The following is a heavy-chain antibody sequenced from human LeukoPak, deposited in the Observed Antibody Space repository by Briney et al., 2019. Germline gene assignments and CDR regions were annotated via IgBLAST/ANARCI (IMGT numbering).Heavy chain of an antibody. D-gene: IGHD4-17*01. V-gene: IGHV3-7*01. J-gene: IGHJ4*02. CDR2: IKRDGSET. Sequence: GGSLRLSCAASGFTFSRYWMSWVRQAPGKGLEWVANIKRDGSETYYVDSVKGRFTISRDNAENSLYLQMNSLRAEDTALYYCARITVTTGYYYDYWGQGILVTVSS. CDR3: ARITVTTGYYYDY. CDR1: GFTFSRYW.